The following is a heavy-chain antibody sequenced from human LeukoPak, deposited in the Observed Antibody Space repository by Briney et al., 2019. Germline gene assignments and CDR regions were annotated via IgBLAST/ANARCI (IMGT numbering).Heavy chain of an antibody. CDR2: ISGSGGST. J-gene: IGHJ4*02. D-gene: IGHD3-22*01. CDR1: GFTFSSYA. Sequence: GGSLRLSCAASGFTFSSYAMSWLRQAPGKGLEWVSAISGSGGSTYYADSVKGRFTISRDNSKNTLYLQMNSLRAEDTAVYYCAKSRDSSGYLGLSGYWGQGTLVTVSS. CDR3: AKSRDSSGYLGLSGY. V-gene: IGHV3-23*01.